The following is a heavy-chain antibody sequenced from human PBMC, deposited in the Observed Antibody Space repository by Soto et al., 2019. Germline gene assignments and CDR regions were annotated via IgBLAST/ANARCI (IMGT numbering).Heavy chain of an antibody. V-gene: IGHV3-48*01. CDR2: ITSSSTTM. Sequence: PGGSLRLSCAASGFSFSSYSMNWVRQAPGKGLEWLSYITSSSTTMSYADSVKGRFTISRDNAKDSLYLQMNSLRAEDTAVYYCARDLLWAFDIWGQGTMVTVS. CDR3: ARDLLWAFDI. CDR1: GFSFSSYS. J-gene: IGHJ3*02.